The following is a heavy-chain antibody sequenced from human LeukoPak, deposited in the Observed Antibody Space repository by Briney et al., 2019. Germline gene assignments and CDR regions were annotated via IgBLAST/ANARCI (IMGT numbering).Heavy chain of an antibody. CDR2: IKEDGSAK. J-gene: IGHJ4*02. D-gene: IGHD3-3*01. Sequence: QPGGSLRLSCAASGFTFSKSWMSWLRQTPEKGLEWVANIKEDGSAKYYVDSVKGRFTISRDNAKNSLYLQMNSLRAEDTAVYYCAKDDEGHYWGQGILVTVSS. CDR1: GFTFSKSW. CDR3: AKDDEGHY. V-gene: IGHV3-7*04.